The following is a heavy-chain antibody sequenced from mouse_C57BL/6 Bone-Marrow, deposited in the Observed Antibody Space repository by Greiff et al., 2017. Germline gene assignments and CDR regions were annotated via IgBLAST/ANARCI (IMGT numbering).Heavy chain of an antibody. CDR2: IWGGGST. CDR3: AILTTVVAKGAMDY. Sequence: VQLVESGPGLVAPSQSLSITCTVSGFSLTSYGVDWVRQPPGKGLAWLGVIWGGGSTNYNSALMSRLSISKDNSKSQVFLKMNSLQTDDTAMYYCAILTTVVAKGAMDYWGQGTSVTVSS. J-gene: IGHJ4*01. D-gene: IGHD1-1*01. V-gene: IGHV2-9*01. CDR1: GFSLTSYG.